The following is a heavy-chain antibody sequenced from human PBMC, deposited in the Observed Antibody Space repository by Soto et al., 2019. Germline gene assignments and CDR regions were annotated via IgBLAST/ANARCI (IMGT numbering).Heavy chain of an antibody. CDR2: IYYSGST. CDR3: ARPVVGNRHGYPMGNWFEP. D-gene: IGHD2-15*01. CDR1: VGSISSSSYY. V-gene: IGHV4-39*01. J-gene: IGHJ5*02. Sequence: SETLSLTCTFSVGSISSSSYYCGWIRQPPWKGLEWIGSIYYSGSTYYNPSLKSRVTISVDTSKNPFSLKLSSVTAADTAVYYCARPVVGNRHGYPMGNWFEPWGQGTLVSVSS.